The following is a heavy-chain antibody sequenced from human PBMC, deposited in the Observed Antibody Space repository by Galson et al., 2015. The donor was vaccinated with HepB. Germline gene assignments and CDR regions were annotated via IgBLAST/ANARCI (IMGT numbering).Heavy chain of an antibody. D-gene: IGHD3-9*01. V-gene: IGHV1-58*01. CDR1: GFTFTSSA. Sequence: SVKVSCKASGFTFTSSAVQWVRQARGQRLEWIGWIVVGSGNTNYAQKFQERVTITRDMSTSTAYMELSSLRSEDTAVYYCAADHGDDILTESRGYYYYGMDVWGQGTTVTVSS. CDR3: AADHGDDILTESRGYYYYGMDV. CDR2: IVVGSGNT. J-gene: IGHJ6*02.